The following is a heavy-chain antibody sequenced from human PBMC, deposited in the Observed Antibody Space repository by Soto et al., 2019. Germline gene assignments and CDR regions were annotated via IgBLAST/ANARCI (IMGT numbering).Heavy chain of an antibody. CDR1: GYTFSSYD. CDR3: ATYLIFTAALLPGDTAYYSKCLDV. CDR2: MNPNSGDT. Sequence: QVQLVQSGAEVKKPGASVKVSCKASGYTFSSYDINWVRQATGQGLEWMGWMNPNSGDTNYAQKFIGRVTITRNLPIAAAYMEPSSLRHEDTAVYYSATYLIFTAALLPGDTAYYSKCLDVWGDGPTGSVSS. V-gene: IGHV1-8*01. D-gene: IGHD2-15*01. J-gene: IGHJ6*03.